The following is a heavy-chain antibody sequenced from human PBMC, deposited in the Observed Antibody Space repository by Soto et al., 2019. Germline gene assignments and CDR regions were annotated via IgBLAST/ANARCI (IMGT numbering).Heavy chain of an antibody. Sequence: SETLSLTCTVSGGSISSYFYIWVRQPPGKGLEWIGSVYYTGTTDYNPSLKSRVTISVDTSKTQFSLNLRSVTAADTAVYYCARDLAAVPRAFDYWGRGTLVT. V-gene: IGHV4-59*01. CDR1: GGSISSYF. CDR3: ARDLAAVPRAFDY. CDR2: VYYTGTT. J-gene: IGHJ4*02. D-gene: IGHD6-13*01.